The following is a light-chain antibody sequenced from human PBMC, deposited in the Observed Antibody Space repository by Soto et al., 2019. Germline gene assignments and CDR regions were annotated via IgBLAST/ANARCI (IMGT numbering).Light chain of an antibody. CDR2: DDN. J-gene: IGLJ1*01. V-gene: IGLV1-51*01. CDR3: QSYDNGLGALYV. Sequence: QSVLTQPPSVSAAPGQKVTISCSGSSSNIGGNSVSWYQQLPGTAPKLLIYDDNKRPSGIPDRFSGSKSGTSATLGITGFQTGDEADYYCQSYDNGLGALYVFGTGTKVTVL. CDR1: SSNIGGNS.